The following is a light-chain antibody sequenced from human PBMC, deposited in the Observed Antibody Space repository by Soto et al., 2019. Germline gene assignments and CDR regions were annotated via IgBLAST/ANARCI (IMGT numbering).Light chain of an antibody. CDR2: AAS. V-gene: IGKV1-27*01. CDR3: QRYNNAPRT. CDR1: QGISNY. Sequence: DIQMTQSPSSLSGSVGDSVTITCRASQGISNYLAWYQQRPGKAPTLLIYAASTLQSGVPSRFSGSGSGTDFTLTISSLQPEDVATSYCQRYNNAPRTFGQGTKVEIK. J-gene: IGKJ1*01.